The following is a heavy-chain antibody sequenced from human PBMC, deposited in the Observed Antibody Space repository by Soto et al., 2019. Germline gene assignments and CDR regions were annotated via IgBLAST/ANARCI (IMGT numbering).Heavy chain of an antibody. CDR1: GGSFSGYY. V-gene: IGHV4-34*01. CDR3: ARGPTVYAWLRWAGYFDY. Sequence: QVQLQQWGAGLLKPSETLSLTCAVYGGSFSGYYWSWIRQPPGKVLEWIGEINHSGSTNYNPSLKSRVTISVDTSKNQFSLKLSSVTAADTAVYYCARGPTVYAWLRWAGYFDYWGQGTLVTVSS. D-gene: IGHD5-12*01. J-gene: IGHJ4*02. CDR2: INHSGST.